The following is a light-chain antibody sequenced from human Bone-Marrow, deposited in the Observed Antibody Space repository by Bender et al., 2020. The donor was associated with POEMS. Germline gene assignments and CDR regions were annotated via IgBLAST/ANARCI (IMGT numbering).Light chain of an antibody. CDR1: NIGRKT. CDR3: QVWDGLTDHYV. CDR2: YDD. V-gene: IGLV3-21*04. Sequence: SYELTQPPSVSVAPGKTATIACGGINIGRKTVHWYRQRPGQAPVLVIYYDDDRPSGIPERFSGSNSDNTVTLTISRVEAGDEADYYCQVWDGLTDHYVFGPGTQVTVL. J-gene: IGLJ1*01.